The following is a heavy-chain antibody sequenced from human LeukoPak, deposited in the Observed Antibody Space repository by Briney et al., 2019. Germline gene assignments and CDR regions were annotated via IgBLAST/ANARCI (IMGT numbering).Heavy chain of an antibody. CDR3: AIRALFGSGMVWFYP. CDR1: GGSISSSTYY. V-gene: IGHV4-39*01. CDR2: IYYSGST. Sequence: SETLSLTCSVSGGSISSSTYYWGWIRQPPGKGLEWIGSIYYSGSTYYNPSLKSRVTISVDTSKNQFFLKLNSVTAADTAVYYCAIRALFGSGMVWFYPGGQGTLVTVS. D-gene: IGHD3-10*01. J-gene: IGHJ5*02.